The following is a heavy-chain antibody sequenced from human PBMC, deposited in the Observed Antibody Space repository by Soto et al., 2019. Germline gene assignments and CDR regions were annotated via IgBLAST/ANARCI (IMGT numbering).Heavy chain of an antibody. CDR3: ARAVAVPADFDY. J-gene: IGHJ4*02. V-gene: IGHV1-3*05. D-gene: IGHD6-19*01. CDR2: INAGNGNT. Sequence: QVQLVQSGAEEKKPGASVKVSCKASGYTFTGYAMHWVRQAPGQRLEWMGWINAGNGNTKYSQKFQGRVTITRDTSATTAYMELSSVRSEETAVYYCARAVAVPADFDYWGQGTLVTVSS. CDR1: GYTFTGYA.